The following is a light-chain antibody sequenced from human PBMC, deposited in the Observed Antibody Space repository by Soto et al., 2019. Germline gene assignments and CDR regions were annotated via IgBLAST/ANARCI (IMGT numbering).Light chain of an antibody. Sequence: DIVVTQSPLSLPVTPGEPASISCRSSQSLLHINGYNYLDWYLQKSGQPPQLLIYEVSNRFSGVPDRFSGSGSGTDFTLKISRVEAEDVGVYYCMQSVQLPITFGQGTRLEIK. CDR1: QSLLHINGYNY. J-gene: IGKJ5*01. V-gene: IGKV2D-29*01. CDR2: EVS. CDR3: MQSVQLPIT.